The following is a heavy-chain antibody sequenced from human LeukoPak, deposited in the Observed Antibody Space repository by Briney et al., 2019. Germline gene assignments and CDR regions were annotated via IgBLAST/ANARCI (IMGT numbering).Heavy chain of an antibody. D-gene: IGHD3-3*01. CDR3: AKGRSFRVSEWLIT. Sequence: GGSLRLSCAASGFTFSSYAMSWVRQAPGKGLEWVSAISGSGGSTYYADSVKGRFTISRDNSKNTLYLQMNSLRAEDTAVYYCAKGRSFRVSEWLITWGQGTLVTVSS. CDR1: GFTFSSYA. V-gene: IGHV3-23*01. CDR2: ISGSGGST. J-gene: IGHJ5*02.